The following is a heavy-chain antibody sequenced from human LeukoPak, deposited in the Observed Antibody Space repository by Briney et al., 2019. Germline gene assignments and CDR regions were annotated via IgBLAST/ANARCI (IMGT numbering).Heavy chain of an antibody. D-gene: IGHD3-16*01. CDR3: ASGLAFGYNYYYYYYYDV. V-gene: IGHV1-8*01. J-gene: IGHJ6*03. CDR2: MNSNSGNT. Sequence: ASVPVSCTASGYTFTIYDIHWVRQATGQGLEWMGWMNSNSGNTGYAQQFQGRVTMTRNTSITTAYMELNSLRSEDTDVYYCASGLAFGYNYYYYYYYDVWGKGPTVTVS. CDR1: GYTFTIYD.